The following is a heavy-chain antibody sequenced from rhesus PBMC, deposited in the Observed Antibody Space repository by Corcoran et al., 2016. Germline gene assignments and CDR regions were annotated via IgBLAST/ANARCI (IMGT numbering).Heavy chain of an antibody. CDR1: GGSIRSNY. CDR3: ARTAPSLYSWNYMAYDY. D-gene: IGHD1-1-1*01. CDR2: IYGSGGST. J-gene: IGHJ4*01. Sequence: QVQLQESGPGLVNPAEPLSLTCSATGGSIRSNYRRWIRQPPGKGLEWIGRIYGSGGSTDYNPSLKSRVTISTDTSKNQFSLKLSSVTAADTAVYYCARTAPSLYSWNYMAYDYWGQGVLVTVSS. V-gene: IGHV4-160*01.